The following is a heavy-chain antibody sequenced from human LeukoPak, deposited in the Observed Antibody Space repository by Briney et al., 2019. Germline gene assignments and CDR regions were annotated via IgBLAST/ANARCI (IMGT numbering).Heavy chain of an antibody. V-gene: IGHV3-7*03. CDR2: IKQDGSEK. J-gene: IGHJ6*02. CDR1: GFTFSSYW. Sequence: GGSLRLSCAASGFTFSSYWMSWVRQAPGKGLEWVANIKQDGSEKYYVDSVKGRFTISRDNAKNSLHLQMNSLRAEDTALYYCAKVGVSRYYGMDVWGQGTTVTVSS. D-gene: IGHD3-10*01. CDR3: AKVGVSRYYGMDV.